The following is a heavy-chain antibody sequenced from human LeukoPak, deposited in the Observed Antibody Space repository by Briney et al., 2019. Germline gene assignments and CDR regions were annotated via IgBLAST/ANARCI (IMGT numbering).Heavy chain of an antibody. CDR3: ARAPNGVYCTSSSCHLDY. V-gene: IGHV3-30-3*01. Sequence: GGSLRLSCTASGFTFSSYGFHWVRPAPGEGLEWVALISYDGTDKYYADSVKGRFTVSRDNSKNTLFLQMNSLRSEDAAVYYCARAPNGVYCTSSSCHLDYWGQGTLVTVSS. D-gene: IGHD2-2*01. CDR1: GFTFSSYG. J-gene: IGHJ4*02. CDR2: ISYDGTDK.